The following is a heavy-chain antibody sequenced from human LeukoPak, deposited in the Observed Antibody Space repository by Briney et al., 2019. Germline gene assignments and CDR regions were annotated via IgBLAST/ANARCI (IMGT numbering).Heavy chain of an antibody. CDR2: IYHSGST. Sequence: PETLSLTCAVSGYSISSGYYWGWIRQPPGKGLEWIGSIYHSGSTYYNPSLKSRVTISVDTSKNQFSLKLSSVTAADTVVYYCARQDVVVFNHFDYWGQGTLVTVSS. J-gene: IGHJ4*02. CDR3: ARQDVVVFNHFDY. CDR1: GYSISSGYY. V-gene: IGHV4-38-2*01. D-gene: IGHD2-15*01.